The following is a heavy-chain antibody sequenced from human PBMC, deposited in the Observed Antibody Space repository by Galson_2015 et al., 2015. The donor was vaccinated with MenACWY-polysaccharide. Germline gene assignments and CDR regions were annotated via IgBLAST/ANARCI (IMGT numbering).Heavy chain of an antibody. V-gene: IGHV5-51*03. CDR1: GYSFTSCW. Sequence: SGAEVKKPGESLKLSCKGSGYSFTSCWIGWVRQMPGKGLEWMGIIYPGDSDTRYSPSFQGQDTISADKSISTAYLQWSSLKASDTAMYYCARIGSIAAAGTFWFDPWGQGTLVTVSS. D-gene: IGHD6-13*01. CDR3: ARIGSIAAAGTFWFDP. CDR2: IYPGDSDT. J-gene: IGHJ5*02.